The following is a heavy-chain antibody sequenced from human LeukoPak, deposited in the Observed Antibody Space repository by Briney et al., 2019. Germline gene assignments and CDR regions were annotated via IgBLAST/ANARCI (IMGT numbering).Heavy chain of an antibody. Sequence: GGSLRLSCAASGFTFSSYSMSWVRQAPGKGLEWVASIRSSITYIYYADSVKGRFTISRDNAKNSLHLQMNSLRAEDTTVYYCARAGGDLTFFDYWGQGTLVTVSS. CDR1: GFTFSSYS. CDR2: IRSSITYI. CDR3: ARAGGDLTFFDY. D-gene: IGHD2-21*02. V-gene: IGHV3-21*01. J-gene: IGHJ4*02.